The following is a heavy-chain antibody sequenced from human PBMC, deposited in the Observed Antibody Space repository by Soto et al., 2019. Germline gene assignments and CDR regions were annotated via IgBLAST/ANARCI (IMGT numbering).Heavy chain of an antibody. D-gene: IGHD3-16*01. V-gene: IGHV1-8*01. Sequence: ASVKVSCKASGYSFTNNYVSWVRQATGQGLEWMGWMNPGSGDTGYAQKFQGRVTMTRDISIATAYMELSSLRSDDTAIYYCARMETFGSLNWFDPWGQGTLVTVSS. CDR2: MNPGSGDT. CDR3: ARMETFGSLNWFDP. CDR1: GYSFTNNY. J-gene: IGHJ5*02.